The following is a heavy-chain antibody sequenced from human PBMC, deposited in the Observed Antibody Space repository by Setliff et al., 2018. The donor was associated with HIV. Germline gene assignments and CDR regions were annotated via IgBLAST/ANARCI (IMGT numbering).Heavy chain of an antibody. CDR3: ARSALWFGEADWYFDL. V-gene: IGHV4-28*01. D-gene: IGHD3-10*01. Sequence: SETLSLTCVVSGYSISSSYWWGRIRQPPGKGLEWIGWIGYIYKGGSTYYNPSLKSRVTMSEDTSKNQFSLKLRSVTAVDTAVYYCARSALWFGEADWYFDLWGRGTLVTVS. J-gene: IGHJ2*01. CDR1: GYSISSSYW. CDR2: IYKGGST.